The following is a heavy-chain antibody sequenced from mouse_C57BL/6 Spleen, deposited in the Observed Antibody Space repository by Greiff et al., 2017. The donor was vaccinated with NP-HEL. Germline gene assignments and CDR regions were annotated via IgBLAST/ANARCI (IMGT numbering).Heavy chain of an antibody. Sequence: EVQRVESGGGLVKPGGSLKLSCAASGFTFSDYGMHWVRQAPEKGLEWVAYISSGSSTIYYADTVKGRFTISRDNAKNTLFLQMTSLRSEDTAMYYCATHDYGFFAYWGQGTLVTVSA. CDR2: ISSGSSTI. J-gene: IGHJ3*01. V-gene: IGHV5-17*01. CDR3: ATHDYGFFAY. D-gene: IGHD2-4*01. CDR1: GFTFSDYG.